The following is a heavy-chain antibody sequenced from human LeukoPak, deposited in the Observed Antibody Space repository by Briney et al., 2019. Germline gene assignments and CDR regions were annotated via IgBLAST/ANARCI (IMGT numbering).Heavy chain of an antibody. Sequence: SCKASGYTFSSYAMSWVRQAPGKGLEWVSAISGSGGSTYYADSVKGRFTISRDNSKNTLYLQMNSLRAEDTAVYYCAKRATRGYSGYGHFDYWGQGTLVTVSS. CDR2: ISGSGGST. CDR3: AKRATRGYSGYGHFDY. J-gene: IGHJ4*02. D-gene: IGHD5-12*01. V-gene: IGHV3-23*01. CDR1: GYTFSSYA.